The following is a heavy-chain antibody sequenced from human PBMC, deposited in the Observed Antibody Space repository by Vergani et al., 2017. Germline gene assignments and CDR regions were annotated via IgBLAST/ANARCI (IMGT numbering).Heavy chain of an antibody. J-gene: IGHJ4*02. D-gene: IGHD5-18*01. Sequence: EVQLVESGGGLVQPGGSLRLSCAASGFSFSSSAMHWVRQAPGKGLESVSGISSNGGSTYYANSVKGRFTISRDNSKNTLYLQMGSLRAEDMAVYYCARGSVDTAMVWTGNDYWGQGTLVTVSA. CDR1: GFSFSSSA. CDR2: ISSNGGST. V-gene: IGHV3-64*01. CDR3: ARGSVDTAMVWTGNDY.